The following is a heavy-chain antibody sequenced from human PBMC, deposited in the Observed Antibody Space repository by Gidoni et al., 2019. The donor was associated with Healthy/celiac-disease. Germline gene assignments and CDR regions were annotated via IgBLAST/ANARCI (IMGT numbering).Heavy chain of an antibody. CDR1: GGTFSSYA. V-gene: IGHV1-69*01. D-gene: IGHD2-8*01. Sequence: QVQLVQSGAEVKKPGSSVKVSCKASGGTFSSYAISWVRQAPGQGLEWRGGIIPIFGTANYAQKFQGRVTITADESTSTAYMELSSLRSEDTAVYYCARSGGGLMVYATTINWFDPWGQGTLVTVSS. CDR3: ARSGGGLMVYATTINWFDP. J-gene: IGHJ5*02. CDR2: IIPIFGTA.